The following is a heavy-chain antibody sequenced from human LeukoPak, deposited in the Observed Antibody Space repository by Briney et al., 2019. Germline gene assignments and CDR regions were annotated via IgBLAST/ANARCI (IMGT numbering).Heavy chain of an antibody. J-gene: IGHJ4*02. CDR2: TRYDGSNK. V-gene: IGHV3-30*02. CDR1: GFTFSRYG. CDR3: AKTATRSIQVWDY. Sequence: GGSLRLSCAASGFTFSRYGMHWVRQAPGKGLEWVAFTRYDGSNKYYADSVKGRFTISRDNSRNTLFLQMNSLRPEDTAVYYCAKTATRSIQVWDYWGQGSLVTVSS. D-gene: IGHD5-18*01.